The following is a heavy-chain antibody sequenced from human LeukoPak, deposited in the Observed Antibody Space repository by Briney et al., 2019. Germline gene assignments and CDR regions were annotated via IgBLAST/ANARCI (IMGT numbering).Heavy chain of an antibody. CDR2: IYNIETT. CDR3: ARGSDGYRFDP. Sequence: PSDTLSLTCTVSGGSMTNYHWTWIRQSPGKAPEYIGYIYNIETTNYNPSLKSRVTVSVDMSKKQFSLKLNSVTAADTAVYYCARGSDGYRFDPWGQGILVTVSS. V-gene: IGHV4-59*07. J-gene: IGHJ5*02. D-gene: IGHD5-18*01. CDR1: GGSMTNYH.